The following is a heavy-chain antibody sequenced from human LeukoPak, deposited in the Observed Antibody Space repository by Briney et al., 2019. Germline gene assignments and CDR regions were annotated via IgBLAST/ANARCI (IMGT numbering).Heavy chain of an antibody. CDR3: SRDRHCIGSTCYGL. D-gene: IGHD2-2*01. CDR1: GFTFSDYW. Sequence: PGGSLRLSCAASGFTFSDYWMNWIRQTPGKGLEWVANINQDGTEKHFGDSVKGRFTISRDNAKNSVFPEMNSLRAEDTAVYYCSRDRHCIGSTCYGLWGQGTRVTVSS. V-gene: IGHV3-7*01. CDR2: INQDGTEK. J-gene: IGHJ4*02.